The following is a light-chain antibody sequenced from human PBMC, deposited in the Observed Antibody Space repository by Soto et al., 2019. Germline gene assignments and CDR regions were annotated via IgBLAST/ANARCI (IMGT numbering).Light chain of an antibody. CDR2: DVT. CDR3: CSYTGSRVM. V-gene: IGLV2-11*01. CDR1: SSDVGGYNY. J-gene: IGLJ3*02. Sequence: QSALTQPRSVSGSPGQSVTISCTGTSSDVGGYNYVSWYQQHPGKAPKLMIYDVTERPSGVPDRFSGSKSGNTASLTISGLQAEDEADYYCCSYTGSRVMFGGGTKLTVL.